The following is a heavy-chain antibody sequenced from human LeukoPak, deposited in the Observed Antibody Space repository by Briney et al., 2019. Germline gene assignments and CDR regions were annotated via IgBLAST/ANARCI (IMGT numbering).Heavy chain of an antibody. CDR3: ARGPRYYYDSSGHYFDY. J-gene: IGHJ4*02. CDR1: GFTFSSYA. D-gene: IGHD3-22*01. V-gene: IGHV3-64*01. CDR2: ISSNGGST. Sequence: PGGSLRLSCAASGFTFSSYAMHWVRQAPGKGLEYVSAISSNGGSTYYANSVKGRFTISRDNSKNTLYLQMGSLRAEDMAVYYCARGPRYYYDSSGHYFDYWGQGTLVTVSP.